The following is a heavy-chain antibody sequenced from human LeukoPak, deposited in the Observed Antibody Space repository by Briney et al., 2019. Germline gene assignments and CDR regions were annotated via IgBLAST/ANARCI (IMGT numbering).Heavy chain of an antibody. CDR3: ARSNGTYFRGDY. Sequence: SETLSLTCTVSSGSISSSSYYWGWIRQPPGKGLEWIGSIYYSGNTHYNPSLKSRVTISVDTSKNQFSLKLSSVTAADTAVYYCARSNGTYFRGDYWGQGTLVTVSS. CDR1: SGSISSSSYY. CDR2: IYYSGNT. V-gene: IGHV4-39*01. D-gene: IGHD1-26*01. J-gene: IGHJ4*02.